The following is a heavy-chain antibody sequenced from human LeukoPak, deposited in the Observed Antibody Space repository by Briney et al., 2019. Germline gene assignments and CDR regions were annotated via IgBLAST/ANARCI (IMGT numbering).Heavy chain of an antibody. CDR1: GYTFTSYG. CDR2: ISAYNGNT. CDR3: ARVKWVAAAGTGSWFDP. V-gene: IGHV1-18*01. Sequence: ASVKVSCKASGYTFTSYGISWVRQAPGQGLEWMGWISAYNGNTNYAQKLQGRVTMTTDTSTSTAYMELRSLRSDDTAVYYCARVKWVAAAGTGSWFDPWGQGTLVTVSS. D-gene: IGHD6-13*01. J-gene: IGHJ5*02.